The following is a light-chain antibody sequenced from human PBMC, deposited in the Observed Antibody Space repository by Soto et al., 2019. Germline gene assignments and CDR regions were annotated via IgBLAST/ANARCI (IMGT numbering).Light chain of an antibody. CDR3: MQGTNWPYT. V-gene: IGKV2-30*01. Sequence: VVMTQSPLSFAVTLGEPASVSCRSSKGLVDNDAYSYLSWFHQRPGQAPRRLFYRVLNRDPGVPDRFSGSGSGTDFTLTISRVEAEDVGVYYCMQGTNWPYTFGQGTQL. CDR2: RVL. J-gene: IGKJ2*01. CDR1: KGLVDNDAYSY.